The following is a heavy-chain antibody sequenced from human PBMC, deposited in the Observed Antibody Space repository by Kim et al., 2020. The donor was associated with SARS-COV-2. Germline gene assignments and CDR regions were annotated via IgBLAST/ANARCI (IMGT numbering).Heavy chain of an antibody. CDR1: GGSISSYY. J-gene: IGHJ5*02. CDR3: ARGPSKQKQYNWFDP. CDR2: IYTSGST. Sequence: SETLSLTCTVSGGSISSYYWSWIRQPAGKGLEWIGRIYTSGSTNYNPSLKSRVTMSVDTSKNQFSLKLSSVTAADTAVYYCARGPSKQKQYNWFDPWGQGTLVTVSS. V-gene: IGHV4-4*07. D-gene: IGHD4-4*01.